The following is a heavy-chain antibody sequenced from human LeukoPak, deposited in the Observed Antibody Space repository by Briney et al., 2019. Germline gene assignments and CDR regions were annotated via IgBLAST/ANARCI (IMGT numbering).Heavy chain of an antibody. CDR1: GGTFSSYA. J-gene: IGHJ6*03. D-gene: IGHD3-22*01. CDR3: ARDKHDSSGYYYMDV. Sequence: GASVKVSCKASGGTFSSYAISWVRQAPGQGLEWMGGIIPIFGTANYAQKFQGRVTITADESTSTAYMELSSLRSEDTAVYYCARDKHDSSGYYYMDVWGKGTTVTISS. V-gene: IGHV1-69*13. CDR2: IIPIFGTA.